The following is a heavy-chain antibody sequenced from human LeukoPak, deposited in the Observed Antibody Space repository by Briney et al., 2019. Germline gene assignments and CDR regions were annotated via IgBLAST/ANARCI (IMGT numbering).Heavy chain of an antibody. CDR3: ARGRYSSGWYVSYYFDY. V-gene: IGHV4-59*02. CDR1: GGSVSAYY. CDR2: IYYNGNT. J-gene: IGHJ4*02. Sequence: TASETLSLTCTVSGGSVSAYYWSWVRQSPGKTLEWIGYIYYNGNTNYNPSLKSRVTISIDTSKNQFSLKLSSVTAADTAVYYCARGRYSSGWYVSYYFDYWGQGTLVTVSS. D-gene: IGHD6-19*01.